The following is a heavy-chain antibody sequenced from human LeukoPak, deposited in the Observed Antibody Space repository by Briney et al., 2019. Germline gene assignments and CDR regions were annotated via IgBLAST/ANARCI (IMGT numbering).Heavy chain of an antibody. J-gene: IGHJ4*02. V-gene: IGHV4-39*01. CDR1: GGSISSSSYY. CDR3: ARQLLRYFDW. Sequence: SETLSLTCTVSGGSISSSSYYWGWIRQPPGKGLEWIGSIYYSGSTYYNPSLKSRFTISVDTSKNQFSLKLSSVTAADTAVYYCARQLLRYFDWWGQGTLVTVSS. D-gene: IGHD3-9*01. CDR2: IYYSGST.